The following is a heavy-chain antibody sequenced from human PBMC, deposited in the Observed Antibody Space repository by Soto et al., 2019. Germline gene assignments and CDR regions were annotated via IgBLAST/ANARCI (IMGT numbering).Heavy chain of an antibody. CDR3: ARGEESYGYFFHY. Sequence: QVQLQESGPGLVKPSETLSLTCTVSGGSISTYYWTWIRQPPGKGLEWIGYINYRGNTNYNPSLKSRLTISIDTAKNQFSLKLNSVTAGDTAVDYCARGEESYGYFFHYWGPGTLVTVSS. V-gene: IGHV4-59*01. CDR1: GGSISTYY. CDR2: INYRGNT. D-gene: IGHD5-18*01. J-gene: IGHJ4*02.